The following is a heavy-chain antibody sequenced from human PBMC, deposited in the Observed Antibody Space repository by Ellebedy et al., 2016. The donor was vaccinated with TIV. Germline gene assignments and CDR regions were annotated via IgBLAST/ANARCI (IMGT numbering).Heavy chain of an antibody. CDR2: TSYDGSNK. V-gene: IGHV3-30*18. D-gene: IGHD4-23*01. CDR3: AKDQGLWGYGGNPTHYYYYYGMDV. CDR1: GFPFSIFG. J-gene: IGHJ6*02. Sequence: GESLKISCVASGFPFSIFGMHWVRQAPGKGLEWVAVTSYDGSNKYYADSVKGRFTISRDNSRNTLYLQMTSVRAEDTAVYYCAKDQGLWGYGGNPTHYYYYYGMDVWGQGTTVTVSS.